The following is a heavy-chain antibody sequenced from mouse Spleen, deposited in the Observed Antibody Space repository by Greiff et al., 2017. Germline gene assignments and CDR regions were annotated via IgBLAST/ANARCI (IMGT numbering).Heavy chain of an antibody. Sequence: VQLVESGAELARPGASVKLSCKASGYTFTSYWMQWVKQRPGQGLEWIGAIYPGDGDTRYTQKFKGKATLTADKSSSTAYMQLSSLASEDSAVYYCARGAYYYGSSYVGAMDYWGQGTSVTVSS. D-gene: IGHD1-1*01. CDR2: IYPGDGDT. CDR3: ARGAYYYGSSYVGAMDY. V-gene: IGHV1-87*01. J-gene: IGHJ4*01. CDR1: GYTFTSYW.